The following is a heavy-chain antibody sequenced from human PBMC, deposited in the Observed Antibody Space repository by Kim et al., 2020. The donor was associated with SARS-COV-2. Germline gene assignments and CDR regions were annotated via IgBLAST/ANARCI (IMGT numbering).Heavy chain of an antibody. CDR3: ARHSPLVRGIVPGWFDP. CDR2: IYYTGTT. Sequence: SETLSLTCSVSGDSISTTTYYWGWVRQPPGKGLEWIGSIYYTGTTHYIPSLKSRITISVDTSRNKFSLRLSSVTAADTAVYYCARHSPLVRGIVPGWFDPWGPGTLVTVSS. J-gene: IGHJ5*02. D-gene: IGHD3-10*01. V-gene: IGHV4-39*01. CDR1: GDSISTTTYY.